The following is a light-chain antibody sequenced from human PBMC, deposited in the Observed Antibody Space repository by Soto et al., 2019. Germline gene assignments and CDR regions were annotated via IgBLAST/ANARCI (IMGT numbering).Light chain of an antibody. CDR1: TSNIESHS. CDR2: TNN. J-gene: IGLJ1*01. Sequence: QSVLTQPPSASGTPGQRSIISCSGSTSNIESHSVNWYQQVPGTAPKLLIITNNQRPSGVPDRFSGCKSGATASLAISGLPSEGKATYYCATCDDSRKGVFGTGTKVTVL. CDR3: ATCDDSRKGV. V-gene: IGLV1-44*01.